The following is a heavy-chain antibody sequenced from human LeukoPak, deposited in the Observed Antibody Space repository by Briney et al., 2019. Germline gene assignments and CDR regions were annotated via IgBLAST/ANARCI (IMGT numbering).Heavy chain of an antibody. Sequence: SETLSLTCTVSGGSISRPYWSWIRQPPGEGLEWIGEINHSGSTNYNPSLKSRVTISVDTSKNQFSLKLSSVTAADTAVYYCARVVGPSYYFDYWGQGTLVTVSS. V-gene: IGHV4-34*01. D-gene: IGHD2-15*01. CDR1: GGSISRPY. CDR2: INHSGST. J-gene: IGHJ4*02. CDR3: ARVVGPSYYFDY.